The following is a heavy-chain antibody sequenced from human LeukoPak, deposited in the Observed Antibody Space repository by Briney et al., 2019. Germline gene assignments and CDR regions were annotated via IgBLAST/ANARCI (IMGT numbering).Heavy chain of an antibody. CDR3: ARGQFRLHSYEGSTFDY. CDR1: GFTFSNYA. V-gene: IGHV3-30*04. Sequence: PGGSLRLSCAASGFTFSNYAMHWVRQAPGKGLEWVAVISYDGRNKQYADSAKGRFTISRDNSKNTLYLQTNSLRAEDTAVYYCARGQFRLHSYEGSTFDYWGQGTLVSVSS. D-gene: IGHD3-22*01. CDR2: ISYDGRNK. J-gene: IGHJ4*02.